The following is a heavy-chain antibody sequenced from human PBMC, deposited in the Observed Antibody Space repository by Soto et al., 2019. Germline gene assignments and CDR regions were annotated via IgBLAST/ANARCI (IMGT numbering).Heavy chain of an antibody. D-gene: IGHD6-25*01. J-gene: IGHJ4*02. Sequence: SETLSLTCAVYGGSFSGYYWSWIRQPPGKGLGWIGEINHSGSTNYNPSLKSRVTISVDTSKNQFSLKLSSVTAADTAVYYCARMLRGSSGNDYWGQGTLVTVSS. CDR2: INHSGST. CDR3: ARMLRGSSGNDY. V-gene: IGHV4-34*01. CDR1: GGSFSGYY.